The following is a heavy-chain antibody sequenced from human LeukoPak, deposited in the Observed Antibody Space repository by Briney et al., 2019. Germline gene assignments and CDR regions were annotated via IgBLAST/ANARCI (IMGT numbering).Heavy chain of an antibody. J-gene: IGHJ4*02. D-gene: IGHD5-12*01. Sequence: GGSLRLSCAASGFTVDSNYLSWVRQAPGKGLEWVSVIGGSNGITFYVGSVKGRFTISRDNSKDTLYLQMNSLRAEDTAVYYCARNENSGWGYFDYWGQGTLVTVSS. CDR3: ARNENSGWGYFDY. V-gene: IGHV3-53*01. CDR1: GFTVDSNY. CDR2: IGGSNGIT.